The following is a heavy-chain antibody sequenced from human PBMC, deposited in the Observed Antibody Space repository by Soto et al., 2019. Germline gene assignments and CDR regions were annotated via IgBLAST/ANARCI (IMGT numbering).Heavy chain of an antibody. CDR2: VYHDGRNT. Sequence: VQLVESGGGVVQPGRSLRLSCAASGFTFSDYAMHWVRQAPGKGLEWVAVVYHDGRNTHYADSVKGRFTISRDSYNNTVSLERSSLRAEHTAVYYCAKGGRQWLVTSDFNYWGQGALVTVSS. CDR1: GFTFSDYA. J-gene: IGHJ4*02. V-gene: IGHV3-30*18. CDR3: AKGGRQWLVTSDFNY. D-gene: IGHD6-19*01.